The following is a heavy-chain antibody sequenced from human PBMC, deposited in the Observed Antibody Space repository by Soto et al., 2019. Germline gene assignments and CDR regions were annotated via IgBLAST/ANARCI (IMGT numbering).Heavy chain of an antibody. Sequence: SESLSLTCAVHGGSFCGYYWDWIRQPPGKGLEWIGEVNHGGTSNYNPSLKSRAIISVDTSKNQFSLKLSSVTAADTAVYYCARHPSDFWFDPWGQGTLVTVSS. V-gene: IGHV4-34*01. CDR2: VNHGGTS. CDR1: GGSFCGYY. J-gene: IGHJ5*02. D-gene: IGHD2-21*02. CDR3: ARHPSDFWFDP.